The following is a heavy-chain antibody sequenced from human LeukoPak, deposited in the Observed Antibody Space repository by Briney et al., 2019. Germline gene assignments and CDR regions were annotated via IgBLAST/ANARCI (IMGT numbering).Heavy chain of an antibody. CDR1: GGXFSGYF. Sequence: PSETLSLTCAVYGGXFSGYFCSWIRQPPGKGLEWIGYIYYSGGTNYNPSLKSRVTISVDTSKNQFSLKLSSVTAADTAVYYCARPSRSVSTAGAFDIWGQGTMVTVSS. CDR3: ARPSRSVSTAGAFDI. J-gene: IGHJ3*02. CDR2: IYYSGGT. D-gene: IGHD5/OR15-5a*01. V-gene: IGHV4-59*01.